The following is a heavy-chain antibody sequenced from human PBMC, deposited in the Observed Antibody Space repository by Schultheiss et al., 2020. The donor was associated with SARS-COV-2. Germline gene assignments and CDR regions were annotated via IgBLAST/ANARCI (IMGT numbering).Heavy chain of an antibody. CDR2: IYYSGST. CDR3: ARNYYASGSMDY. CDR1: GGSISSYY. D-gene: IGHD3-10*01. V-gene: IGHV4-59*12. Sequence: SETLSLTCTVSGGSISSYYWSWIRQPPGKGLEWIGYIYYSGSTNYNPSLKSRVTMSVDTSKNQFSLKLFSVTAADTAVYYCARNYYASGSMDYWGQGTRVTVSS. J-gene: IGHJ4*02.